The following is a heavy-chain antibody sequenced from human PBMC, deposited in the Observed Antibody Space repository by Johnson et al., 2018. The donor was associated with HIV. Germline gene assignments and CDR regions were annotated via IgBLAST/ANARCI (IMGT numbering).Heavy chain of an antibody. CDR2: IYSGDNT. D-gene: IGHD6-13*01. Sequence: VQLVDSGGGLVKPGGSLRLSCAASGFTFSDYYMSWIRQAPGKGLEWVSVIYSGDNTFHADSVKGRFIISRDNSKNTLYLQMNSLRAEDTAVYFCARADSSSSPWMGLDIWGQGTMVTVSS. CDR3: ARADSSSSPWMGLDI. CDR1: GFTFSDYY. J-gene: IGHJ3*02. V-gene: IGHV3-66*01.